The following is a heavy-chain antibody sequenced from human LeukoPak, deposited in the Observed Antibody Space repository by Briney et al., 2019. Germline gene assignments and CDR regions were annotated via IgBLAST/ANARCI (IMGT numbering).Heavy chain of an antibody. D-gene: IGHD3-10*01. CDR1: GFTFSNYA. Sequence: PGGSLRLSCSASGFTFSNYAMSWVRQAPGKGLEWVANMKQDGSEKYYVDSVKGRFTISRDNAKNSLYLQMNSLRADDTAVYYCARGAIRMVRGVRVGDAFDIWGQGTMVTVSS. J-gene: IGHJ3*02. CDR2: MKQDGSEK. CDR3: ARGAIRMVRGVRVGDAFDI. V-gene: IGHV3-7*01.